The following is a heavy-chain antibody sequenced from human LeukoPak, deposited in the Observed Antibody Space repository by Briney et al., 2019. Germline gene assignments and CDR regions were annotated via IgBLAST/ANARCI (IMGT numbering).Heavy chain of an antibody. CDR1: GYTLTELS. J-gene: IGHJ4*02. Sequence: ASVKVSCKVSGYTLTELSMHWVRQAPGKGLEWMGGFDPEDGETIYVQKFQGRVTMTEDTSTDTAYMELSSLRSEDTAVYYCATAPRGYYDFWSGIDYWGQGTLVTVSS. CDR3: ATAPRGYYDFWSGIDY. V-gene: IGHV1-24*01. CDR2: FDPEDGET. D-gene: IGHD3-3*01.